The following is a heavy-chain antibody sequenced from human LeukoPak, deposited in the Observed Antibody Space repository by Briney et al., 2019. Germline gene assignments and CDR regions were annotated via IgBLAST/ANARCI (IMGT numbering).Heavy chain of an antibody. CDR1: DDSVSSSRYY. Sequence: SETLSLTCTVSDDSVSSSRYYWTWIRQPPGKGLEFIGYIYNSVTDYNPSLKSRLTISADTSKNQFSLRLSSMTAADTAVYYCASLPTLWGQGTLVTVSS. CDR2: IYNSVT. V-gene: IGHV4-61*01. CDR3: ASLPTL. J-gene: IGHJ4*02.